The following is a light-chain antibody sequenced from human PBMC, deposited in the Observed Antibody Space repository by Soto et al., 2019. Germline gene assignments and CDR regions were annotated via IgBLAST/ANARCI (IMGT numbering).Light chain of an antibody. CDR3: CSYAGSYTFDV. CDR2: DVS. J-gene: IGLJ1*01. V-gene: IGLV2-11*01. Sequence: QSVLTQPRSVSGSPGQSVTISCTGTSSDVGGYNYVSWCQQHPGKAPKLMIYDVSKRPSGVPDRFSGSKSGNTASLTISGLQAEDEADYYCCSYAGSYTFDVFGTGTKV. CDR1: SSDVGGYNY.